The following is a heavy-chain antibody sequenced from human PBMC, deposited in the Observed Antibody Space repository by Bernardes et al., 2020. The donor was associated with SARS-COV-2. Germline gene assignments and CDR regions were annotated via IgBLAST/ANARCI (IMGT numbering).Heavy chain of an antibody. CDR1: GFTFSNYW. V-gene: IGHV3-74*01. CDR3: QINYYYHMDV. CDR2: INGDGSST. J-gene: IGHJ6*02. Sequence: GGSLRLSCAASGFTFSNYWMHWVRQAPGKGLVWVSRINGDGSSTSYADSVKGRFTISRDNAKSTLYLQMNSLRVEDTAVYYRQINYYYHMDVWGQGTTVTVSS.